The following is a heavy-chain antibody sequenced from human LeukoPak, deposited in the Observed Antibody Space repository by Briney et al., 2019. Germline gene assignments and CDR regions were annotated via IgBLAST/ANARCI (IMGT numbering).Heavy chain of an antibody. J-gene: IGHJ4*02. D-gene: IGHD3-9*01. Sequence: HPGGSLRLSCAASGFTFSSYAMSWVRQAPGKGLEWVSAISGSGGSTYYADSVKGRFTISRDNSKNTLYLQMNSLRAEDTAVYYCAKNRVLRYFGCFDYWGQGTLVTVSS. CDR2: ISGSGGST. CDR1: GFTFSSYA. V-gene: IGHV3-23*01. CDR3: AKNRVLRYFGCFDY.